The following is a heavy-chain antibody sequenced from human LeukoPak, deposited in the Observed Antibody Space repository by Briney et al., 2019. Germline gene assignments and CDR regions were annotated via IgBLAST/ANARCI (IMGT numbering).Heavy chain of an antibody. Sequence: PGGSLRLSCAASGFTFSSYWMSWVRQAPGKGLEWVANIKQDGSEKYYVDSVKGRFTISRDNAKNSLYLQMNSLRAEDTAVYYCTREAGDPSYGMDVWGQGTSVTVSS. CDR1: GFTFSSYW. V-gene: IGHV3-7*01. CDR2: IKQDGSEK. D-gene: IGHD3-10*01. J-gene: IGHJ6*02. CDR3: TREAGDPSYGMDV.